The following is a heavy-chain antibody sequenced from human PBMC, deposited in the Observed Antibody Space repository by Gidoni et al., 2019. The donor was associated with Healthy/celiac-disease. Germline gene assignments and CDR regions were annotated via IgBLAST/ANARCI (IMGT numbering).Heavy chain of an antibody. CDR3: ATGGDYCSGGSCYSEVAY. CDR2: INHSGST. J-gene: IGHJ4*02. Sequence: QVQLQQWGAGLLKPSETLSLTCAVHGGSFSGSFWSWIRPPPGKGLEWIGVINHSGSTKYNPSLKSRVTISVDTSKNQFSLKLSSVTAADTAVYYCATGGDYCSGGSCYSEVAYWGQGTLVTVSS. CDR1: GGSFSGSF. V-gene: IGHV4-34*01. D-gene: IGHD2-15*01.